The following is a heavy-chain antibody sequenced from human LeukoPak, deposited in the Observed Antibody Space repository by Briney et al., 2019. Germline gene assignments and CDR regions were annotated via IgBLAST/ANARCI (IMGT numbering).Heavy chain of an antibody. J-gene: IGHJ4*02. Sequence: PSETLSLTCTVSGGSISSYYWSWIRQPPGKGLEWIGYIYYSGSTNYNPSLKSRVTISVDTSKNQFSLKLSSVTAADTAVYYCATAPRYNWNDRHYFDYWGQGTLVTVSS. V-gene: IGHV4-59*01. CDR1: GGSISSYY. CDR2: IYYSGST. D-gene: IGHD1-20*01. CDR3: ATAPRYNWNDRHYFDY.